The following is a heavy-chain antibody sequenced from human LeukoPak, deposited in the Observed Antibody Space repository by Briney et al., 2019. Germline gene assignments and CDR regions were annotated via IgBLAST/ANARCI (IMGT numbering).Heavy chain of an antibody. J-gene: IGHJ4*02. Sequence: PGGSLRLSFAASGXTFSSYGMHWVRQAPGRGLEWVAVISYDGSNKYYADSVKGRFTISRDNSKNTLYLQMNSLRAEDTAVYYCAKDRWYTAMGLFDYWGQGTLVTVSS. CDR2: ISYDGSNK. CDR1: GXTFSSYG. D-gene: IGHD5-18*01. V-gene: IGHV3-30*18. CDR3: AKDRWYTAMGLFDY.